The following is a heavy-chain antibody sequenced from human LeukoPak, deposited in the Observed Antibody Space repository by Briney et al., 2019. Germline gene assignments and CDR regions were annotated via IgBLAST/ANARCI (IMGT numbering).Heavy chain of an antibody. D-gene: IGHD6-13*01. J-gene: IGHJ4*02. CDR1: GYTFTSYG. CDR3: ARDNYYRYSSSYDY. Sequence: ASVKVSCNASGYTFTSYGISGVREAPGQGLEWRGWISAYNGNTNYAQKLQGRVTMTTDTSTSTAYMELRSLRSDDTAVYYCARDNYYRYSSSYDYWGQGTLVTVSS. CDR2: ISAYNGNT. V-gene: IGHV1-18*01.